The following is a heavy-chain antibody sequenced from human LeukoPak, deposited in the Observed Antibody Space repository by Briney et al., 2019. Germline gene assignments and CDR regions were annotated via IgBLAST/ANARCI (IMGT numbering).Heavy chain of an antibody. CDR2: ISYDGSNK. CDR3: AKGGRGAKYCSGGSCYPDY. D-gene: IGHD2-15*01. Sequence: GRSLRLSCAASGFTFSSYAMHWVRQAPGKGLEWVAVISYDGSNKYYADSVKGRFTISRDNSKNTLYLQMNSLRAEDTAVYYCAKGGRGAKYCSGGSCYPDYWGQGTLVTVSS. V-gene: IGHV3-30-3*01. J-gene: IGHJ4*02. CDR1: GFTFSSYA.